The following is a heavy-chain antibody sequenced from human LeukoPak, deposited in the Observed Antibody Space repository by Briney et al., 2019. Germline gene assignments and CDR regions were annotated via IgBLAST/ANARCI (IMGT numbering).Heavy chain of an antibody. Sequence: GASVKVSCKASGYTFTSYYMHWVRQAPGQGLEWMGMIKPNSGGTNYAQKFQGRVTITRDTSISTAYLELSSLRSDDTAVYYCARDRGVVVVAGIDYWGRGTLVTVSS. CDR3: ARDRGVVVVAGIDY. D-gene: IGHD6-19*01. V-gene: IGHV1-2*02. J-gene: IGHJ4*02. CDR1: GYTFTSYY. CDR2: IKPNSGGT.